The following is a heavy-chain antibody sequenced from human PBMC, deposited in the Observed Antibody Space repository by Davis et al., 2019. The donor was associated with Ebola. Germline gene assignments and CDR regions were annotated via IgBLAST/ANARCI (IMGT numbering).Heavy chain of an antibody. CDR2: ISGSGDNT. J-gene: IGHJ4*02. Sequence: PGGSLRLSCAASGFPFISYGMNWVRQAPGKGLEWVSYISGSGDNTYYADSVKGRFTISRDNSKSTLYLQMNWLRADDTAVYYCAKGNRVTYQYDSGDDYWGQGTLVTVSS. CDR1: GFPFISYG. CDR3: AKGNRVTYQYDSGDDY. V-gene: IGHV3-23*01. D-gene: IGHD3-22*01.